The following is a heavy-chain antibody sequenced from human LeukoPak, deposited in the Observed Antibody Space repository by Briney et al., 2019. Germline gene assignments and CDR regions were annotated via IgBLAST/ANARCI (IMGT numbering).Heavy chain of an antibody. Sequence: SETLSLTCTVSGGSISSYYWSWIRQPPGKGLEWIGYIYYSGSTNYNPSLKSRVTISVDTSKNQFSLKLSSVTAADTAVYYCARALYYYDSSGHPWFEPWGQGTLVTVSS. CDR2: IYYSGST. CDR3: ARALYYYDSSGHPWFEP. CDR1: GGSISSYY. J-gene: IGHJ5*02. V-gene: IGHV4-59*01. D-gene: IGHD3-22*01.